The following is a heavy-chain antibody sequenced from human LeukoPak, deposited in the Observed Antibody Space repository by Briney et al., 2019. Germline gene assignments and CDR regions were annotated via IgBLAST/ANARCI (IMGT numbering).Heavy chain of an antibody. CDR3: AKDQKDGYCSGGSCYTYYYYSYGMDV. V-gene: IGHV3-30*18. CDR2: MSYDGSNK. D-gene: IGHD2-15*01. Sequence: GGSLRLSCAASGFTFRSYGMHWVRQAPGKGLEWVAVMSYDGSNKYYADSVKGRFTISRDNSKNTLYLQMSSLRAEDTAVYFCAKDQKDGYCSGGSCYTYYYYSYGMDVWGQGTTVTVSS. CDR1: GFTFRSYG. J-gene: IGHJ6*02.